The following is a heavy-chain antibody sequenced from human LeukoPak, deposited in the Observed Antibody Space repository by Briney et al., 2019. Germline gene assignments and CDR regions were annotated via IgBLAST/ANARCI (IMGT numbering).Heavy chain of an antibody. CDR1: GYTCTGYY. CDR3: ARVSSGWYDIDY. D-gene: IGHD6-19*01. CDR2: IKPNSGGT. V-gene: IGHV1-2*02. Sequence: ASVKVSCKASGYTCTGYYMHWVRHPPGQGLEWMVWIKPNSGGTNYAQKFQGRVTMTRDTSISTAYMELSRLRSDDTAVYYCARVSSGWYDIDYWGQGTLVTVSS. J-gene: IGHJ4*02.